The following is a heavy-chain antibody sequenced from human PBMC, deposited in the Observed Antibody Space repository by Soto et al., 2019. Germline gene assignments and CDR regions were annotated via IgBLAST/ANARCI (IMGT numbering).Heavy chain of an antibody. D-gene: IGHD6-6*01. J-gene: IGHJ4*02. CDR1: GFTVSGNY. CDR3: ASTRGSSYDY. Sequence: EVQLVETGGGLIQPGGSLRLSCAASGFTVSGNYMSWVRQAPGKGLEWVSVIYNGGGTYYADSVKGRFTISRDNSKNTLYLQMNSLRAKVTAVYYCASTRGSSYDYWGQGTRVTVSS. V-gene: IGHV3-53*02. CDR2: IYNGGGT.